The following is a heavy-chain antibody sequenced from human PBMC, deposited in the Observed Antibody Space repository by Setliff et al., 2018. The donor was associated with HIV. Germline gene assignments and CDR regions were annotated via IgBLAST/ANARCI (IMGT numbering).Heavy chain of an antibody. CDR2: THHSGST. CDR3: ARDDSSGWHFYYYYGMDV. J-gene: IGHJ6*02. Sequence: SETLSLTCAVSASSISSDYCWGWIRQPPGKGLEWIGSTHHSGSTYYNPSLNSRVTISVDTSKNHFSLKLRSVTAADTAVYYCARDDSSGWHFYYYYGMDVWAKGPRSPSP. D-gene: IGHD6-19*01. V-gene: IGHV4-38-2*02. CDR1: ASSISSDYC.